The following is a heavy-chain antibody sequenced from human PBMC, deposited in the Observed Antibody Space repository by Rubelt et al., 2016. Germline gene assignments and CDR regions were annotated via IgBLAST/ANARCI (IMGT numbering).Heavy chain of an antibody. Sequence: QVQLVESGGGVVQPGRSLRLSCAASGFTFNNYGMNWVRQAPGKGLEWVEVVWSDGGKKHYEDSGKGRLTISRENSKNKLNRKWESLGVDETAVDYCARDRTSISPGGIDYWGQGTLVTVSS. J-gene: IGHJ4*02. V-gene: IGHV3-33*01. CDR1: GFTFNNYG. CDR3: ARDRTSISPGGIDY. CDR2: VWSDGGKK. D-gene: IGHD2-2*01.